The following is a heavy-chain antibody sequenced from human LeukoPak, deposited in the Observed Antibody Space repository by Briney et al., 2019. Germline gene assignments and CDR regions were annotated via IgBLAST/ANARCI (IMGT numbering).Heavy chain of an antibody. CDR3: ARDQYPYGSGSYTDY. CDR2: IYHSGST. Sequence: SETLSLTCTVSGYSISSGYYWGWIRQPPGKGLEWIGSIYHSGSTYYNPSLKSRVTISVDTSKNQFSLKLSSVTAADTAVYYCARDQYPYGSGSYTDYWGQGTLVTVSS. D-gene: IGHD3-10*01. V-gene: IGHV4-38-2*02. CDR1: GYSISSGYY. J-gene: IGHJ4*02.